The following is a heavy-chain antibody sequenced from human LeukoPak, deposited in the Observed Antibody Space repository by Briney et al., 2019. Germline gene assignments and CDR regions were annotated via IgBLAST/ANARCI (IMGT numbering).Heavy chain of an antibody. CDR1: GGSISSSSYY. CDR3: ARDWGVSARPGYMDV. Sequence: SETLSLTCTVSGGSISSSSYYWDWIRKPPGKRLEWIGSIYYSGSTYYNPSLKSRVTISVDTSKNQFSLKLSSVTAADTAVYYCARDWGVSARPGYMDVWGKGTTVTVSS. CDR2: IYYSGST. J-gene: IGHJ6*03. D-gene: IGHD6-6*01. V-gene: IGHV4-39*07.